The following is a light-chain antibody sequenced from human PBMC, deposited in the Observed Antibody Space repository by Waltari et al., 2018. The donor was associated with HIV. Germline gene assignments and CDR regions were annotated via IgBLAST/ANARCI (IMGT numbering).Light chain of an antibody. Sequence: PGQSITISCTGTSSDVGGYNYVSWFQQHPGRAPKLIIYEVSKWPPGIFNRFSGSKSGNTASLTISGLQAEDEADYYCSSYTNRNDYVFGTGTKVIVL. CDR3: SSYTNRNDYV. CDR1: SSDVGGYNY. CDR2: EVS. J-gene: IGLJ1*01. V-gene: IGLV2-14*01.